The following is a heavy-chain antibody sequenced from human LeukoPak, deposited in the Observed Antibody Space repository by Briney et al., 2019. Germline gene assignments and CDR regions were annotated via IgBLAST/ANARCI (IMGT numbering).Heavy chain of an antibody. Sequence: PSETLSLTCTVSGGSISSSSYYWGWIRQPPGKGLEWIGNVYYSGSTYYNPSLKSRVTMSVDTSKNQFSLKLSSVTAADTAVYYCAREDMVRGVMSDYWGQGTLVTVSS. CDR1: GGSISSSSYY. D-gene: IGHD3-10*01. CDR2: VYYSGST. V-gene: IGHV4-39*07. CDR3: AREDMVRGVMSDY. J-gene: IGHJ4*02.